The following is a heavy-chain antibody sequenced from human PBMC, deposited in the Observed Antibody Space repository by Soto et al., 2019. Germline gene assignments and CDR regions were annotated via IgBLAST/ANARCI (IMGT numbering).Heavy chain of an antibody. CDR1: GTSISRDH. V-gene: IGHV4-59*04. J-gene: IGHJ5*02. D-gene: IGHD2-8*01. Sequence: PSETLSLTCNVSGTSISRDHWSWIRQPPGRGLEWIGYIYNGGRTFYRPSLESRINMSLDATKNSYSLRLTSVTAADTAVYYCARAPVGMDSINFFDHSGQGILVTVS. CDR2: IYNGGRT. CDR3: ARAPVGMDSINFFDH.